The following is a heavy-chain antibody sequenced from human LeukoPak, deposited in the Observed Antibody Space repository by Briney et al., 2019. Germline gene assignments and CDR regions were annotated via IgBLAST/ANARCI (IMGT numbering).Heavy chain of an antibody. CDR3: ARAGPYDILTGYSPIDY. D-gene: IGHD3-9*01. CDR2: MNTNSGNT. V-gene: IGHV1-8*01. J-gene: IGHJ4*02. Sequence: ASLKVSCKASGYTFTSYDINWVRQATRQGLEWMGWMNTNSGNTGYAQKFQGRVTMTRNTSISTAYMELSSLRSEDTAVYFCARAGPYDILTGYSPIDYWGQGTLVTVSS. CDR1: GYTFTSYD.